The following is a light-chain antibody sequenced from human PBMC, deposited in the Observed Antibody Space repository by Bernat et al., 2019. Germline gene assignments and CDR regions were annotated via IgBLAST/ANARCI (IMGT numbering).Light chain of an antibody. Sequence: EIVLTQSPGTLSLSPGERATLSCRASQSIDTRYLAWYQQKPGQAPRLLIYGVSGRASGIPDRFSGSGSGTDFTLTISRLEPEDFAIYYCQQYERSRTFGHGTKVQMK. V-gene: IGKV3-20*01. CDR1: QSIDTRY. CDR3: QQYERSRT. CDR2: GVS. J-gene: IGKJ1*01.